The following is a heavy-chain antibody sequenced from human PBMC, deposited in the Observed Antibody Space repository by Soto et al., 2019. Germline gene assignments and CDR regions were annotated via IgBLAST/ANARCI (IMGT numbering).Heavy chain of an antibody. V-gene: IGHV4-34*01. J-gene: IGHJ4*02. CDR2: INHSGST. D-gene: IGHD2-8*02. Sequence: SETLSLTCAVYGGPFSGYYWTWIRQPPGTGLEWIGEINHSGSTNYNPSLKSRVTISVDTSKNQFSLKLTSVTAADTAVYYCAREKITGLFDYWGQGTLVTVSS. CDR3: AREKITGLFDY. CDR1: GGPFSGYY.